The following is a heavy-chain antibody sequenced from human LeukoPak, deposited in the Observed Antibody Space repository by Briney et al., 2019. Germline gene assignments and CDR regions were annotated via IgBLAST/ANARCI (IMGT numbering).Heavy chain of an antibody. V-gene: IGHV4-61*02. CDR1: GGSLNSATYY. D-gene: IGHD2-15*01. J-gene: IGHJ4*02. CDR2: IYTSGST. CDR3: ARNSCPSGTCYDNRGYFDY. Sequence: SETLSLTCTVSGGSLNSATYYWTWLRQPAGKGLEWIGRIYTSGSTNYNPSLKSRVTISVETSKNQFSLKLSSVTAADTAVYYCARNSCPSGTCYDNRGYFDYWGQGTLVTVSS.